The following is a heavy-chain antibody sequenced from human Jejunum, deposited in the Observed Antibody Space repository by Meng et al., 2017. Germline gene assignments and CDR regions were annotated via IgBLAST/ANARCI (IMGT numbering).Heavy chain of an antibody. Sequence: GGSLRLSCAASGFTVSSDYMSWVRQAPGKGLEWVSVIYGGGSTYYVDSVKGRFTISRDNSKNTLYLQMNSLRAEDTAVYYCAREGSSGSYTGIWYFDLWGRGTLVTVSS. V-gene: IGHV3-66*02. CDR1: GFTVSSDY. J-gene: IGHJ2*01. D-gene: IGHD1-26*01. CDR2: IYGGGST. CDR3: AREGSSGSYTGIWYFDL.